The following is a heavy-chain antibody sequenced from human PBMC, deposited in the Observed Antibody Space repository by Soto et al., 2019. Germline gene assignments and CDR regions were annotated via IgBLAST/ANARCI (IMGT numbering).Heavy chain of an antibody. CDR3: AKTHEYSSSWYYFDY. Sequence: GGSLRLSCAASGFTFSSYAMSWVRQAPGKGLEWVSAISGSGGSTYYADSVKGRFTISRDNSKITLYLQMNSLRAEDTAVYYCAKTHEYSSSWYYFDYWGQGTLVTVSS. V-gene: IGHV3-23*01. J-gene: IGHJ4*02. CDR2: ISGSGGST. D-gene: IGHD6-13*01. CDR1: GFTFSSYA.